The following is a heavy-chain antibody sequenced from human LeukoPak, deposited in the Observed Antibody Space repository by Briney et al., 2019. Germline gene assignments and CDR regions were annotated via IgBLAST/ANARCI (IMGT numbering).Heavy chain of an antibody. CDR3: ARGGAFGGNDAFDI. D-gene: IGHD4-23*01. Sequence: SETLSLTCSVSGDSIGSYYWSWIRQPPGKGLEWIGYIYYSGSTNYNPSLKSRVTISVDTSKNQFSLKLSSVTAADTALYYCARGGAFGGNDAFDIWGQGTMVTVSS. CDR2: IYYSGST. CDR1: GDSIGSYY. V-gene: IGHV4-59*01. J-gene: IGHJ3*02.